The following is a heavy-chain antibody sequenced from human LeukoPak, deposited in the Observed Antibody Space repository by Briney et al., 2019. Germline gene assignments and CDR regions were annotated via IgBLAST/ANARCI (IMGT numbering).Heavy chain of an antibody. Sequence: GGSLRLSCAASGFTVSSNYMSWVRQAPGKGLEWVSVIYSGGSTYYADSVKGRFTISRDNSKNTLYLQMNSLRAEDTAVYYCAKSSGWYSGYFDYWGQGTLVTVSS. CDR2: IYSGGST. D-gene: IGHD6-19*01. V-gene: IGHV3-66*01. CDR3: AKSSGWYSGYFDY. J-gene: IGHJ4*02. CDR1: GFTVSSNY.